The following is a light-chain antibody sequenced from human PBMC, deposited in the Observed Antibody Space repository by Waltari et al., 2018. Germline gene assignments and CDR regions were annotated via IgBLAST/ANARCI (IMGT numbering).Light chain of an antibody. CDR1: SNDVGASNF. J-gene: IGLJ2*01. CDR3: SSFTDTHTLL. Sequence: QSALTQPASVSGSPGQSITISCTGTSNDVGASNFVSWYQQHPGRAPQLMIYDVTERPSGISYRFSGSQSADPASLTISGLLPEDEAIYYCSSFTDTHTLLFGGGTTVTVL. CDR2: DVT. V-gene: IGLV2-14*03.